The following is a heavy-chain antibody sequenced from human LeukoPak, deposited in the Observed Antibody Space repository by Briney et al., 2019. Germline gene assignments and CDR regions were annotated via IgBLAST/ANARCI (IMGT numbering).Heavy chain of an antibody. CDR1: GGTFSSYA. J-gene: IGHJ4*02. Sequence: SVKVSCKAPGGTFSSYAISWVRQAPGQGLEWMGGIIPIFGTANYAQKFQGRVTITTDESTSTAYMELSSLRSEDTAVYYCATGSGMSYYYDSSGYSFDYWGQGTLVTVSS. CDR2: IIPIFGTA. V-gene: IGHV1-69*05. CDR3: ATGSGMSYYYDSSGYSFDY. D-gene: IGHD3-22*01.